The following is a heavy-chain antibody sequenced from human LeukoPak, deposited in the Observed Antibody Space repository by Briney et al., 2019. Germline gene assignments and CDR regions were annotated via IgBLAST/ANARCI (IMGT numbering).Heavy chain of an antibody. CDR2: FFLKGST. D-gene: IGHD3-22*01. CDR3: ARVTGYMIEDYFDY. CDR1: GYSITSAYY. J-gene: IGHJ4*02. Sequence: SETLSLTCTVSGYSITSAYYWGWIRQPPGKGLEWIGSFFLKGSTYYNPSLKSRVTISVDTSKNQFSLRLSSMTAADTAVYYCARVTGYMIEDYFDYWGQGTLVTVSS. V-gene: IGHV4-38-2*02.